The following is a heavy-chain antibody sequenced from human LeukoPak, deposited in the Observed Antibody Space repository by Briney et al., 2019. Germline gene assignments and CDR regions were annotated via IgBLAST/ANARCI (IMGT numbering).Heavy chain of an antibody. CDR2: INPNSGGT. CDR3: AREGGGGDPGDY. V-gene: IGHV1-2*02. CDR1: GYTFNVYY. J-gene: IGHJ4*02. D-gene: IGHD2-21*02. Sequence: ASVKVSCKASGYTFNVYYIHWVRQAPGQGLEWMGWINPNSGGTNFAQKFQGRVTLTRNTSISTVYMELSRVTSDDTAVYYCAREGGGGDPGDYWGQGTLVTVSS.